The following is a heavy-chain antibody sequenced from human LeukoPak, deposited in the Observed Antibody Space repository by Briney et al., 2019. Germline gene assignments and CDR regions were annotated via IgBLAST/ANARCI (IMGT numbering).Heavy chain of an antibody. Sequence: PSETLSLTCTVSGGSISSGGYYWSWIRQHPGKGLEWIAYIHYSGNTYYKPSLKSRVTISVDTSENQFSLKLNSVTAADTAVYYCARGRGGSSLTYFDLWGRGTLVTVSS. V-gene: IGHV4-31*03. CDR1: GGSISSGGYY. D-gene: IGHD6-13*01. CDR3: ARGRGGSSLTYFDL. CDR2: IHYSGNT. J-gene: IGHJ2*01.